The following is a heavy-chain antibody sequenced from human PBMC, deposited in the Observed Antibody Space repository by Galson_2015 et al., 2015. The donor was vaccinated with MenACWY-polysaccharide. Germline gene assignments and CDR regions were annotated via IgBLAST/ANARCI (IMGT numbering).Heavy chain of an antibody. V-gene: IGHV3-33*01. Sequence: SLRLSCAASGFTFSNYGMHWVRQAPGKGLGWVAVIWHGGDHKYYAESVKGRFSISRDNSKNTLYLQMNSLRVEDMAVYFCARDISIKWYDYWGPGALVAVSS. J-gene: IGHJ4*02. CDR1: GFTFSNYG. CDR2: IWHGGDHK. CDR3: ARDISIKWYDY. D-gene: IGHD3-3*02.